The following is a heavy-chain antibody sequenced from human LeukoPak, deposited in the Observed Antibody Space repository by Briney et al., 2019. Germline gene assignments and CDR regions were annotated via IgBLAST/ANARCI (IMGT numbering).Heavy chain of an antibody. V-gene: IGHV3-30*03. CDR2: ISYDGSNK. CDR3: ARDSDYGFDY. J-gene: IGHJ4*02. CDR1: GFTFSSYG. Sequence: GGSLRLSCAASGFTFSSYGMHWVRQAPGKGLEWVAVISYDGSNKYYADSVKGRFTISRDNSKNTLYLQMNSLRAEDAAVYYCARDSDYGFDYWGQGTLVTVSP. D-gene: IGHD4-17*01.